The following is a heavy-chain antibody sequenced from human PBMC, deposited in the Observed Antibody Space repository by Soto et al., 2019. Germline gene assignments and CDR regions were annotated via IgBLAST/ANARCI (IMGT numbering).Heavy chain of an antibody. J-gene: IGHJ4*02. Sequence: SETLSLTCTVSGGSISSYYWSWIRQPPGKGLEWIGYIYYSGSTNYNPSLKSRVTISVDTSKNQFSLKLSSVTAADTAVYYCARMMELRSIAARLAVVYFDYWGQGTLVTVSS. CDR1: GGSISSYY. V-gene: IGHV4-59*01. D-gene: IGHD6-6*01. CDR2: IYYSGST. CDR3: ARMMELRSIAARLAVVYFDY.